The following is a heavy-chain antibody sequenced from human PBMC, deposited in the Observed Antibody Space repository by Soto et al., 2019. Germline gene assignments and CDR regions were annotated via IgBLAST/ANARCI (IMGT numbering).Heavy chain of an antibody. Sequence: SETLSLTCTVSGGSISSYYLSWIRQPPGKGLEWIGYIYYSGSTNYNPSLKSRVTISVDTSKNQFSLKLSSVTAADTAVYYCARGYSSSWSRYYYYYYGMDVWGQGTTVTVSS. V-gene: IGHV4-59*01. CDR3: ARGYSSSWSRYYYYYYGMDV. J-gene: IGHJ6*02. CDR1: GGSISSYY. D-gene: IGHD6-13*01. CDR2: IYYSGST.